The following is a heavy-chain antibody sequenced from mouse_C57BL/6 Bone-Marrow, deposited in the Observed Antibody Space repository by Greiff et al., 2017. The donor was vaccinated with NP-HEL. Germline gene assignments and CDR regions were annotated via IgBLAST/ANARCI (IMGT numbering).Heavy chain of an antibody. CDR1: GFTFSSYG. CDR2: ISSGGSYT. J-gene: IGHJ3*01. CDR3: ARRGLLIWFAY. V-gene: IGHV5-6*01. Sequence: VQLQQSGGDLVKPGGSLKLSCAASGFTFSSYGMSWVRQTPDKRLEWVATISSGGSYTYYPDSVKGRFTISRDNAKNTLYLQMSSLKSEDTAMYYCARRGLLIWFAYWGQGTLVTVSA. D-gene: IGHD3-1*01.